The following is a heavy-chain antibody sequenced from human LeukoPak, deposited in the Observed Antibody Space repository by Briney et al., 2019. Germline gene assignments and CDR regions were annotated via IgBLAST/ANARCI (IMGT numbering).Heavy chain of an antibody. Sequence: PGGSLRLSCAASGFIFSNYGMHWVRQAPGKGLEWVALIHYDGSNKDYADSVKGRFTISRDNSKNTVSLQMNSLKPEDTALYYCVKDIRRGYNFGYDQFAYWGQGTLVSVSS. CDR2: IHYDGSNK. D-gene: IGHD5-18*01. V-gene: IGHV3-30*02. J-gene: IGHJ4*02. CDR3: VKDIRRGYNFGYDQFAY. CDR1: GFIFSNYG.